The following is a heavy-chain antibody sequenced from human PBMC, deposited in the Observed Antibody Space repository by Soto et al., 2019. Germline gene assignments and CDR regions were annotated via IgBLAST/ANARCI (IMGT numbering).Heavy chain of an antibody. V-gene: IGHV3-7*03. D-gene: IGHD6-13*01. Sequence: LRLSCAASGFTFSNYWMTWVRQAPGKGLEWVANIRQDGNEKYYVDSVKGRFTISRDNAKNSLYLQMNGLRGDDTAVYYCAREWGDGSSWVKWFDPWGQGTLVTVYS. CDR1: GFTFSNYW. CDR3: AREWGDGSSWVKWFDP. CDR2: IRQDGNEK. J-gene: IGHJ5*02.